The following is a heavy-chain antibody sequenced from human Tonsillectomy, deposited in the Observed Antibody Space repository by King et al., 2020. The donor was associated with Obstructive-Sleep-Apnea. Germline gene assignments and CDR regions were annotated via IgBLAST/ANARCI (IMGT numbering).Heavy chain of an antibody. CDR2: INHSGST. V-gene: IGHV4-34*01. CDR3: ARGSGAASVNWFDP. Sequence: VQLQQWGAGLLKPSETLSLTCAVFCGSFSDYFWSWIRQPPGKGREWSGEINHSGSTNSNPSLKCRVTISVDTSKNQFSLWLSSVTAADTAVYYCARGSGAASVNWFDPWGQGALVTVSS. CDR1: CGSFSDYF. D-gene: IGHD6-13*01. J-gene: IGHJ5*02.